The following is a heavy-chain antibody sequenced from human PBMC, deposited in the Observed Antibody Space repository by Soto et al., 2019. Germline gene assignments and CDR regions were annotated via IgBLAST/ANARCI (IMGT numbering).Heavy chain of an antibody. J-gene: IGHJ4*02. CDR1: GDSIDSGGHY. D-gene: IGHD6-19*01. Sequence: TQSLSCEVSGDSIDSGGHYWRGGRQRPAEDLEWIAYIYTTGSTYYNPSLKSRVGISVDTSKNQFSLKLSSVTAADTAVYYCARGIPVSGSFDYWGQGTLVTVS. CDR2: IYTTGST. CDR3: ARGIPVSGSFDY. V-gene: IGHV4-31*11.